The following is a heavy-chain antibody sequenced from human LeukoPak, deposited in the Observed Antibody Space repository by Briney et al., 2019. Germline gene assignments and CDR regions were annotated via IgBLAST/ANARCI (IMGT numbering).Heavy chain of an antibody. CDR1: GFTFSSYA. V-gene: IGHV3-23*01. CDR2: VGVDGTR. D-gene: IGHD3-22*01. CDR3: AKTQGYYDY. Sequence: PGGCLRLSCAASGFTFSSYAMSWVRQAPGKGLEWVSGVGVDGTRYYVDSVKGRFTVSRDTAKNTLYLQMSSLRAEDTAIYYCAKTQGYYDYWGQGTLVTVSS. J-gene: IGHJ4*02.